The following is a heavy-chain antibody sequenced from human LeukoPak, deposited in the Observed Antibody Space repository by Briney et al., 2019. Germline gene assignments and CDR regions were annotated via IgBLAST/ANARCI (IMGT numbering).Heavy chain of an antibody. D-gene: IGHD2-2*01. Sequence: PWGSLRLSCAASGFTFSSYGMPWVRQAPGKGLEWVAVISYDGSNKYYADSVKGRFTISRDNSKNTLYLQMNSLRAEDTAVYYCARDNRPAAMGYTFDYWGQGTLVTVSS. V-gene: IGHV3-30*03. CDR2: ISYDGSNK. CDR1: GFTFSSYG. J-gene: IGHJ4*02. CDR3: ARDNRPAAMGYTFDY.